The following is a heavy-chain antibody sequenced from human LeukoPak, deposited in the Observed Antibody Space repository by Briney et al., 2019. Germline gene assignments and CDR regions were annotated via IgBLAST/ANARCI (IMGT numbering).Heavy chain of an antibody. J-gene: IGHJ4*02. Sequence: GGSLRLSCAASGFTFSDYYMSWIRQAPGKGLEWVSYISSSGSTIYYADSVKGRLTISRDNAKNSLYLQMNSLRAEDTAVYYCTKVRSGSSNWALRVFDYWGQGALVTVSS. CDR1: GFTFSDYY. CDR3: TKVRSGSSNWALRVFDY. D-gene: IGHD4-11*01. CDR2: ISSSGSTI. V-gene: IGHV3-11*04.